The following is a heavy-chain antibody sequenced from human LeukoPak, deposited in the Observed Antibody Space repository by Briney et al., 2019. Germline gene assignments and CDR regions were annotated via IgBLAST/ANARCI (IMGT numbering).Heavy chain of an antibody. CDR1: GFTFSSYW. Sequence: GGSLRLSCAASGFTFSSYWMHWVRQGPGKGLVWVSRINSDGSSTSYADSVKGRFTISRDNAKNTLYLQMNSLRAEDTAVYYCARGRKQSPPQYAENWFDPWGQGTLVTVSS. D-gene: IGHD2-8*01. V-gene: IGHV3-74*01. CDR3: ARGRKQSPPQYAENWFDP. CDR2: INSDGSST. J-gene: IGHJ5*02.